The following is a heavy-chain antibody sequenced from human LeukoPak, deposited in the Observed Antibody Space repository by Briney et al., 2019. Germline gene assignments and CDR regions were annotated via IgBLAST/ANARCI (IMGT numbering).Heavy chain of an antibody. Sequence: SETLSLTCTVSGGSISSYYWTWIRQPPEKGLEFIGYVYYSGSTTYNPSLRSRVTISLDTPKNQFSLKLTSVTVADTAAYYCARLRDSSGDFDYWGQGTLVTVSS. V-gene: IGHV4-59*08. CDR1: GGSISSYY. CDR3: ARLRDSSGDFDY. J-gene: IGHJ4*02. CDR2: VYYSGST. D-gene: IGHD3-22*01.